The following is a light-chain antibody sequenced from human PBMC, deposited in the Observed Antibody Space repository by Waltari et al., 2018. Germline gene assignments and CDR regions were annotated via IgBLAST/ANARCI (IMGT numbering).Light chain of an antibody. Sequence: EIVLTQSPGTLSLSPGERATLSCRASQSVGTSYLAWYQQKPGQAPRLLIYDVSSRATGIPDRFSGSGSGTDFTLTISRLEPEDFAVYFCQQYGGSRTFGQGTKLEI. CDR1: QSVGTSY. CDR2: DVS. J-gene: IGKJ2*01. V-gene: IGKV3-20*01. CDR3: QQYGGSRT.